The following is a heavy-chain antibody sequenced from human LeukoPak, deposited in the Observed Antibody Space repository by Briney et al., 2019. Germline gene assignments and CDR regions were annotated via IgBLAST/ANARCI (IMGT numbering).Heavy chain of an antibody. CDR2: IYNSGGT. J-gene: IGHJ4*02. Sequence: PSETLSLTCTVSGGSISIYYWSWVRQPPGKGLEWIGYIYNSGGTNYNPSLKSRVTISVDTSKNQFSLNLDSVTAADTAVYYCVRDRELNYWGQGTLVTVSS. D-gene: IGHD3-10*01. CDR1: GGSISIYY. V-gene: IGHV4-59*01. CDR3: VRDRELNY.